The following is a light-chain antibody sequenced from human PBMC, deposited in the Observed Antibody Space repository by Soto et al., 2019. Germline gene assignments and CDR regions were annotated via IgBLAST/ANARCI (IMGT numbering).Light chain of an antibody. V-gene: IGLV2-14*03. CDR1: SSDIGGYNY. Sequence: QSVLTQPAPVSGSPGQSITISCTGTSSDIGGYNYVSWYQQHPGKAPKLIIYDVTHRPSGVANRFSGSKSGNTASLTISGLQADDEADYYGSSYTTSTTLGVAFGGGTKVTVL. CDR3: SSYTTSTTLGVA. J-gene: IGLJ2*01. CDR2: DVT.